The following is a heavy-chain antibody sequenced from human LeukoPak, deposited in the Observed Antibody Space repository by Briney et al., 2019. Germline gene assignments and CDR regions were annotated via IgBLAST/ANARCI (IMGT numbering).Heavy chain of an antibody. D-gene: IGHD4/OR15-4a*01. CDR1: GFSFSDSY. CDR3: ARDPDYGDPS. Sequence: GGSLRLSCSASGFSFSDSYMSWFRLSPEKGLEWIAYITSSGTTTDYGDSVKGRFTISRVNAKNSLYLQMNSLRPEDTVVYYCARDPDYGDPSWGQGTLVTVSS. V-gene: IGHV3-11*01. CDR2: ITSSGTTT. J-gene: IGHJ5*02.